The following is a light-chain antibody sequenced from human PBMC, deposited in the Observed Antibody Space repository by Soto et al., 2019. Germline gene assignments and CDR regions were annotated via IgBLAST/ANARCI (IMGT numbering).Light chain of an antibody. Sequence: VLTQSPGALSLSPGEISTLFGRASHDGGKYLAWYQQHPGQAPRLLIYDTSNRASGIPARFSGSGAGTDFTLTISSLEPADSAVYYCQQRKKWPPFTFGQGTRLEIK. J-gene: IGKJ5*01. CDR1: HDGGKY. CDR3: QQRKKWPPFT. CDR2: DTS. V-gene: IGKV3-11*01.